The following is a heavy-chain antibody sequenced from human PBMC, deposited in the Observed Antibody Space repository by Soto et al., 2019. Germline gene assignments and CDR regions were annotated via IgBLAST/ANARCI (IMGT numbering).Heavy chain of an antibody. D-gene: IGHD5-12*01. V-gene: IGHV3-30*18. CDR3: ANSEYIRYKNIVV. CDR1: GFTFRGYG. CDR2: ISYDGSIK. Sequence: QVQLVESGGGVVQPGRSLRLSCAASGFTFRGYGMHWVRQAPGRGLEWVALISYDGSIKYYADSVRGRFTISRDNSKNTLYLQMNSLRTEDTAVYHCANSEYIRYKNIVVSGQGTTVTVSS. J-gene: IGHJ6*02.